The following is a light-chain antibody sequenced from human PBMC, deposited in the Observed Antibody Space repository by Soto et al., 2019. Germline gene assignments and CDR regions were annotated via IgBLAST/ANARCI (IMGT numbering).Light chain of an antibody. V-gene: IGKV3D-20*02. CDR3: QQRSNWPRT. Sequence: EIVLTQSPGTLSLSPGERATLSCRASQSVSSSYLAWYQQKPGQAPRLLIYDVSNRAAGIPARFSGSGSGTDFTLTISSLEPEDFAVYCCQQRSNWPRTFGQGTKVDIK. CDR1: QSVSSSY. J-gene: IGKJ1*01. CDR2: DVS.